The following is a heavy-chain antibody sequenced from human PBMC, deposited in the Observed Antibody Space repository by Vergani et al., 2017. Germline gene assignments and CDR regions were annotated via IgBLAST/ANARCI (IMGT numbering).Heavy chain of an antibody. J-gene: IGHJ4*02. D-gene: IGHD2-2*01. CDR2: ISGSGGST. V-gene: IGHV3-23*01. Sequence: EVQLLESGGGLVQPGGSLRLSCAASGFTFSSYAMSWVRQAPGKGLEWVSAISGSGGSTYYADSVKGRFTISRDNSKNTLYLQMNSLRAEDTAVYYCAKEERLVVVTAASFDYWGQGTLVTVSS. CDR3: AKEERLVVVTAASFDY. CDR1: GFTFSSYA.